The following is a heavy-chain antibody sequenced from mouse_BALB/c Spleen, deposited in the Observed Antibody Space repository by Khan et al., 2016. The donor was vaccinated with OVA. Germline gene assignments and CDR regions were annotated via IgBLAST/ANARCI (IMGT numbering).Heavy chain of an antibody. CDR3: ARMARIIN. CDR1: GFTFSSYG. Sequence: EVELVESGGGLVQPGGSLKLSCAASGFTFSSYGMSWVRQTPDKRLELVATINSNGGSTYYPDSVKGRFTISRDNAKNNLYLQMSSLKSEDTAMYYCARMARIINWGQGTTLTVSS. CDR2: INSNGGST. V-gene: IGHV5-6-3*01. J-gene: IGHJ2*01.